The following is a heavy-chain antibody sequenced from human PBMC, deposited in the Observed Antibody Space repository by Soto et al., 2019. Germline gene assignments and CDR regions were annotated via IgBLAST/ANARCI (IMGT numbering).Heavy chain of an antibody. J-gene: IGHJ4*02. CDR3: ARDLGYCTGGNCYSVYDY. Sequence: EVQLVESGGGLVRPGGSLRLSCAASGFTLSSNWMGWARQAPGKGLEWVANIKQDGSEKYYADSVKGRFTISRDNAKNSLYLQMNSLRDEDTAVYFCARDLGYCTGGNCYSVYDYWGQGTLVTVSS. CDR1: GFTLSSNW. D-gene: IGHD2-15*01. CDR2: IKQDGSEK. V-gene: IGHV3-7*01.